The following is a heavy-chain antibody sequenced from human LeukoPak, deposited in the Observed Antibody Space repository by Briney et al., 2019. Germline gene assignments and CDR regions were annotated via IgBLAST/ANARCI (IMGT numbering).Heavy chain of an antibody. CDR2: ISGSGGST. D-gene: IGHD4-17*01. Sequence: GGSLRLSCTPSKFNFNSYGMTWVRQAPGKGLEWVSSISGSGGSTQYAASVQGRFTISRDNSKNTLYLQMNRLRAEDRAVYYCAKDPNGDYIGTFDIWGQGTMVTVSS. CDR1: KFNFNSYG. V-gene: IGHV3-23*01. J-gene: IGHJ3*02. CDR3: AKDPNGDYIGTFDI.